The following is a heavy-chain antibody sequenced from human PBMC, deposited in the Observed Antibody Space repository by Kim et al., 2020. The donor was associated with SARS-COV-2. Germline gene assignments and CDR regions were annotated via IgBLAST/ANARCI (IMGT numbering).Heavy chain of an antibody. J-gene: IGHJ6*02. V-gene: IGHV4-34*01. CDR3: ARGPAFYYYYGMDV. Sequence: SETLSLTCAVYGGSFSGYYWSWIRQPPGKGLEWIGEINHSGSTNYNPSLKSRVTISVDTSKNQFSLKLSSVTAADTAVYYCARGPAFYYYYGMDVWGQGTTVTVSS. CDR2: INHSGST. CDR1: GGSFSGYY.